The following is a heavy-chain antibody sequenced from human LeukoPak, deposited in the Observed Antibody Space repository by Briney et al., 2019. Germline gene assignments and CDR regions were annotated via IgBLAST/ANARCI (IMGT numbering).Heavy chain of an antibody. CDR1: GFTFSSYG. D-gene: IGHD2-21*02. CDR2: IRYDGSNK. V-gene: IGHV3-30*02. CDR3: ARSRRARHCPDFEY. Sequence: GGSLRLSCAASGFTFSSYGMHWVRQAPGKGLEWVAFIRYDGSNKYYADSVRGRFTISRDNAENSLYLQMNSLRAEDTAVHYCARSRRARHCPDFEYWGQGTLVTVSS. J-gene: IGHJ4*02.